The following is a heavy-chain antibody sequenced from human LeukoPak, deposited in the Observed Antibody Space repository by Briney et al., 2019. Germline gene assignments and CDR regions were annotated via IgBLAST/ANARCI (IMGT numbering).Heavy chain of an antibody. V-gene: IGHV3-30*03. CDR2: ISYDGSNK. D-gene: IGHD5-12*01. Sequence: GGSLRLSCAASGFTFSSYGMSWVRQAPGKGLEWVAVISYDGSNKYYADSVKGRFTISRDNSKNTLYLQMNSLRAEDTAVYYCARVSVDITYYYMDVWGKGTTVTIPS. CDR3: ARVSVDITYYYMDV. J-gene: IGHJ6*03. CDR1: GFTFSSYG.